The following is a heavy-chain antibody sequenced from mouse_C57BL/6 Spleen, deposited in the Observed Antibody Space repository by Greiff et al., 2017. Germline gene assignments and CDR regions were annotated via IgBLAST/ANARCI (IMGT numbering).Heavy chain of an antibody. CDR1: GYTFTSYW. J-gene: IGHJ2*01. Sequence: QVQLQQPGAELVKPGASVKMSCKASGYTFTSYWITWVKQRPGQGLEWIGDIYPGSGSTNYNEKFKSKATLTVDTSSSTAYMQLSSLTSEDSAVDYCARQLRLRSYFGYWGPGTTLTVSS. D-gene: IGHD3-2*02. CDR3: ARQLRLRSYFGY. V-gene: IGHV1-55*01. CDR2: IYPGSGST.